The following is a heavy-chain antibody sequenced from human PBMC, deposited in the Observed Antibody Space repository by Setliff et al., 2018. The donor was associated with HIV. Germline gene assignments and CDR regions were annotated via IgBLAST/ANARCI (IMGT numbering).Heavy chain of an antibody. D-gene: IGHD5-18*01. CDR2: INYSGTT. V-gene: IGHV4-61*10. CDR3: ARVPRQLLKGAAAYFDY. CDR1: GGSISSGTYF. J-gene: IGHJ4*02. Sequence: SETLSLTCTVSGGSISSGTYFWSWIRQPAGKGLEWIGHINYSGTTNYNPSLKSRATISVDTSKNQFSLKVTSVTAADTAVYYCARVPRQLLKGAAAYFDYWGQGILVTVSS.